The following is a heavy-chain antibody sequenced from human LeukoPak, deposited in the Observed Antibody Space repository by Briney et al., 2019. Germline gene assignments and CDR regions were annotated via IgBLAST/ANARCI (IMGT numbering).Heavy chain of an antibody. CDR3: ASGSTSCYI. Sequence: GGSLRLSCAASGFTFSSYSMNWVRQAPGKGLEWVSSISSSSSYIYYEDSVKGRFTISRDNAKNSLYLQMNSLRAEDTAVYYCASGSTSCYIWGQGTLVTVSS. CDR2: ISSSSSYI. J-gene: IGHJ4*02. CDR1: GFTFSSYS. D-gene: IGHD2-2*02. V-gene: IGHV3-21*01.